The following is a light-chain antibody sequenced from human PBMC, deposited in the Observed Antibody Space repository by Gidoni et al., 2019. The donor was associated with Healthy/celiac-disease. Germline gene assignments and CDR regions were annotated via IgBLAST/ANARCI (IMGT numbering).Light chain of an antibody. CDR2: ANN. CDR3: GTWDSSLSAGV. Sequence: QSVLTPTPSVSAAPGQKVTISCPGSSSNIGNNYVPWFQKLPGTAPKLLLYANNKRPSGIPDRFSGSKSGTSATLGITGLQTGDDADYYCGTWDSSLSAGVFGGGTKLTVL. CDR1: SSNIGNNY. V-gene: IGLV1-51*01. J-gene: IGLJ3*02.